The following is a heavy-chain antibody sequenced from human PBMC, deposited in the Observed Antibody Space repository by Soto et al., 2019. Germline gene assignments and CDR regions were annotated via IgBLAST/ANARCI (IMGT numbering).Heavy chain of an antibody. CDR1: GGTFSSYT. D-gene: IGHD2-8*01. CDR3: ASETVYTGGDY. V-gene: IGHV1-69*02. CDR2: IIPILGIA. J-gene: IGHJ4*02. Sequence: QVQLVQSGAEVKKPGSSVKVSCKASGGTFSSYTISWVRQAPGQGLEWMGRIIPILGIANYAQKFQGRVTITAGKSTSTAYMELSSLRSEDTAVYYCASETVYTGGDYGGQGTLVTVSS.